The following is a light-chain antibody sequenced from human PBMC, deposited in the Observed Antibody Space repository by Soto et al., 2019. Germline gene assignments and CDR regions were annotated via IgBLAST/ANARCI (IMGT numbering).Light chain of an antibody. V-gene: IGLV8-61*01. J-gene: IGLJ2*01. Sequence: QTVVTQEPSFSVSPGGTVILTCGLTSGSVSTSYYPSWYQQSPGLAPRTLIYNTTTRSAGVPGRFSGSILGNKAALTITGGQADDASHYLCALYVGSGTVVFGGGTKLTVL. CDR2: NTT. CDR1: SGSVSTSYY. CDR3: ALYVGSGTVV.